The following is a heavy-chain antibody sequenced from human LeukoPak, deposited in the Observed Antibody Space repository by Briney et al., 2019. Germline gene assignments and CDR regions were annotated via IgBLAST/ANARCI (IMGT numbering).Heavy chain of an antibody. D-gene: IGHD3-22*01. CDR3: ARVNYYDSSGYYSFGY. Sequence: ASVKVSCKASGYTFTSYGISWVRQAPGQGLEWMGWISARNGNTNYAQKLQGRVTMTTDTSTSTAYMELRSLRSDDTAVYYCARVNYYDSSGYYSFGYWGQGTLVTVSS. J-gene: IGHJ4*02. CDR2: ISARNGNT. V-gene: IGHV1-18*01. CDR1: GYTFTSYG.